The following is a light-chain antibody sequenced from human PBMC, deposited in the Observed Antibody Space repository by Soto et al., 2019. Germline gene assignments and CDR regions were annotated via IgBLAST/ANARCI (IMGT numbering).Light chain of an antibody. CDR2: DAS. CDR1: QSVSSN. J-gene: IGKJ1*01. V-gene: IGKV3-11*01. CDR3: QQHSNWPLT. Sequence: IVVKQSPATLSLSQRERATLSCRASQSVSSNLASYQQKPGQAPRLLIYDASNRATGIPARFSGSGSGTDFTLTISSLEPEDFAVYYCQQHSNWPLTFGQGTKVDIK.